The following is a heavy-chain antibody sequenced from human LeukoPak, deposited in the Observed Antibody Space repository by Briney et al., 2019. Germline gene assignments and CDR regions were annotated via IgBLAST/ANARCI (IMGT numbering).Heavy chain of an antibody. V-gene: IGHV3-23*01. CDR1: GFTFSSYA. CDR3: ASHRDYYDSSGYFDY. CDR2: ISGSGGST. J-gene: IGHJ4*02. Sequence: GRSLRLSCAASGFTFSSYAMSWVRQAPGKGLEWVSAISGSGGSTYYADSVKGRFTISRDNSKNTLYLQMNSLRAEDTAVYYCASHRDYYDSSGYFDYWGQGTLVTVSS. D-gene: IGHD3-22*01.